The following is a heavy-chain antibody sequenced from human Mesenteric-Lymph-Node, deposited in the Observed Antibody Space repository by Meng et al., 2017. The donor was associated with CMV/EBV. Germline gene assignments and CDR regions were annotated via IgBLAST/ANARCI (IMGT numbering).Heavy chain of an antibody. D-gene: IGHD6-19*01. CDR3: ARQVTVAGRGWFDP. Sequence: GSLRLSCSVSGGSIGSDSSYWGWIRQSPGKGLEWIGSIFHSEYTYYNPSLRSRVILSVDTSKNQFSLRVSSVTAADTAVYYCARQVTVAGRGWFDPWGQGTLVTVSS. J-gene: IGHJ5*02. V-gene: IGHV4-39*07. CDR1: GGSIGSDSSY. CDR2: IFHSEYT.